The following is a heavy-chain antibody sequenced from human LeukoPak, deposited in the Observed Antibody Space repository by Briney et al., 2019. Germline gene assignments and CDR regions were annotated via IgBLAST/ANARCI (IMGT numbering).Heavy chain of an antibody. J-gene: IGHJ6*02. D-gene: IGHD2-2*01. CDR2: ISYDGSNK. CDR3: ARDYAPYATYYYYYGMDV. CDR1: GFTFGKYW. Sequence: GGSLRLSCVASGFTFGKYWMSWVRQAPGKGLEWVAVISYDGSNKYYADSVKGRFTISRDNSKNTLYLQMNSLRAEDTAVYYCARDYAPYATYYYYYGMDVWGQGTTVTVSS. V-gene: IGHV3-30-3*01.